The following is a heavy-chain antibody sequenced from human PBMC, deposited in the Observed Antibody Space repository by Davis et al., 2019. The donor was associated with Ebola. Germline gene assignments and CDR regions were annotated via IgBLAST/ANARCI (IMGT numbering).Heavy chain of an antibody. V-gene: IGHV4-59*01. J-gene: IGHJ5*02. CDR1: GCSISSYY. CDR3: ARDSGRGWFDP. CDR2: IYYSGST. Sequence: MPSETLSLTCTVPGCSISSYYWSWIRQPPGKGLEWIGYIYYSGSTNYNPSLKSRVTISVDTSKNQFSLKLSSVIAADTAVYYCARDSGRGWFDPWGQGTLVTVSS. D-gene: IGHD3-10*01.